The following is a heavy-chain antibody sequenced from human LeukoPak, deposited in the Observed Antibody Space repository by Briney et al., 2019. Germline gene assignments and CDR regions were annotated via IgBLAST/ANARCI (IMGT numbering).Heavy chain of an antibody. D-gene: IGHD2-8*02. CDR3: AAEYCGGSVPVDGDDFDY. Sequence: ASVKVSCKASGYTFTNYGISWLRQAAGKGLEGMGWISAANGATNYAQKFQGRVTMIRHTSTSTAYMDLRNLRSQDTARSDCAAEYCGGSVPVDGDDFDYWGQGALVIVSS. V-gene: IGHV1-18*01. J-gene: IGHJ4*02. CDR2: ISAANGAT. CDR1: GYTFTNYG.